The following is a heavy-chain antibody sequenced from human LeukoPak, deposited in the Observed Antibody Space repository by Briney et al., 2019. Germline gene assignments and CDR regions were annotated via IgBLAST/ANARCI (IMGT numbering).Heavy chain of an antibody. V-gene: IGHV3-30*02. D-gene: IGHD6-6*01. CDR1: GFPFSSYG. J-gene: IGHJ4*02. CDR2: IESDGSIT. CDR3: ARDQYRSSNYFDS. Sequence: GESLRLSFAASGFPFSSYGMHWVRRAPGKGLEWVAFIESDGSITRYADSVKGRLTTSRDNSKNTLSLQMNSLRPDDTALYYCARDQYRSSNYFDSWGQGTLVTVSS.